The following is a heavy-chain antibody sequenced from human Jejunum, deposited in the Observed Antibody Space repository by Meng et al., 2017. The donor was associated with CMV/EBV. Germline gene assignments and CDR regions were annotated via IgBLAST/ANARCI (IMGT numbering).Heavy chain of an antibody. V-gene: IGHV1-2*02. Sequence: VQLVQSGAEVKKPGASVKVSCKASGYTFIADYMHWVRQAPGQGLEWMGWINPNTGGTNFAQKFQGRVTMARDTSITTAYMELSGLRSDDTAVYYCARGPSIGVRGVFYFDYWGQGTLVTVSS. D-gene: IGHD3-10*01. CDR3: ARGPSIGVRGVFYFDY. J-gene: IGHJ4*02. CDR1: GYTFIADY. CDR2: INPNTGGT.